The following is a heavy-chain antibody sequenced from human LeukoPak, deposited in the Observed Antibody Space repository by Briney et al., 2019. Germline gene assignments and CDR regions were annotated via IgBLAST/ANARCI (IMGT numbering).Heavy chain of an antibody. Sequence: GASVKVSCKASGYTFTCYYMHWVRQAPGQGLEWMGWINPNSGGTNYAQKFQGRVTMTRDTSISTAYMELSRLRSDDTAVYYCASLSHDSSGYGWFDPWGQGTLVTVSS. J-gene: IGHJ5*02. V-gene: IGHV1-2*02. CDR3: ASLSHDSSGYGWFDP. CDR2: INPNSGGT. CDR1: GYTFTCYY. D-gene: IGHD3-22*01.